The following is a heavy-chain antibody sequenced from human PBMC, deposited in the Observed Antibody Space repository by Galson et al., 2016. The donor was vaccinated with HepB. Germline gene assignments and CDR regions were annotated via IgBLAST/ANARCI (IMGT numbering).Heavy chain of an antibody. V-gene: IGHV3-53*01. Sequence: SLRLSCAASGFTVSSNYMTWVRKAPGKGLEWVSILYSGGTTYYADSVKGRFTISRDNSKNTVFLQMNSLRTEDTAVYFCARDRRDYGDFHAMDVWGKGTTVTVSS. CDR3: ARDRRDYGDFHAMDV. D-gene: IGHD4-17*01. CDR1: GFTVSSNY. CDR2: LYSGGTT. J-gene: IGHJ6*03.